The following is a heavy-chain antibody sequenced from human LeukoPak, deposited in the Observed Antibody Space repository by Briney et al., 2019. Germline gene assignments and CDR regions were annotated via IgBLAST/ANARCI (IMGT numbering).Heavy chain of an antibody. CDR3: ARGPGGVVVPAAHPRKPYYYYGMDV. V-gene: IGHV4-39*07. CDR1: GGSISSGGYY. CDR2: INHSGST. Sequence: PSETLSLTCTVSGGSISSGGYYWSWIRQPPGKGLEWIGEINHSGSTNYNPSLKSRVTISVDTSKNQFSLKLSSVTAADTAVYYCARGPGGVVVPAAHPRKPYYYYGMDVWGQGTTVTVSS. J-gene: IGHJ6*02. D-gene: IGHD2-2*01.